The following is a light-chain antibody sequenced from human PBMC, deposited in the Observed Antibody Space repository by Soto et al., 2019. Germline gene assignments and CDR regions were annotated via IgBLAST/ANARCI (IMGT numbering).Light chain of an antibody. CDR2: EVS. Sequence: QSALTQPPSASGSPGQSVTISCTGTSSDVGGYNYVSWYQQHPGKAPKLLIYEVSKWPSGVPDRFSGSKSGTTAYLTVSGLQADDEADYYCLSYTNIKTLVFGGGTK. V-gene: IGLV2-8*01. CDR3: LSYTNIKTLV. CDR1: SSDVGGYNY. J-gene: IGLJ2*01.